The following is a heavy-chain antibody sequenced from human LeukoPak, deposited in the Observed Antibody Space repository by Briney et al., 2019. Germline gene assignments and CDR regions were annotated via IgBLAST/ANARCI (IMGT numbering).Heavy chain of an antibody. J-gene: IGHJ3*02. CDR3: ARARYYYDSSEGDAFDI. D-gene: IGHD3-22*01. Sequence: SSETLSLTRTVSGGPLRSRNYYWGWIRQPQGKGPEWIGCIYYTGSTYYNPSLKSRVTISVDTSKKRFSLKQSSVTAADTAVYYCARARYYYDSSEGDAFDIWGQGTMVTVSS. V-gene: IGHV4-39*07. CDR2: IYYTGST. CDR1: GGPLRSRNYY.